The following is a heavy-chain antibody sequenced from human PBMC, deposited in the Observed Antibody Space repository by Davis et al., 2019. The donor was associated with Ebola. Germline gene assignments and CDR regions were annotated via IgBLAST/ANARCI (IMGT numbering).Heavy chain of an antibody. V-gene: IGHV3-30*18. CDR3: AKDAAYCSSTSCLYYYFYYMDV. J-gene: IGHJ6*03. D-gene: IGHD2-2*01. CDR2: ISYDGSNK. Sequence: GESLKISCAASGFTFSSYGIHWVRQAPGKGLEWVAVISYDGSNKKYADSVKGRFTISRDNSKNTLYLQMNSLRAEDTAVYYCAKDAAYCSSTSCLYYYFYYMDVWGKGTTVTVSS. CDR1: GFTFSSYG.